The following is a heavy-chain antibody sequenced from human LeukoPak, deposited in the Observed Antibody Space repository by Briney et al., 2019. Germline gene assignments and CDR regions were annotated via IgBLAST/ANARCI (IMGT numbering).Heavy chain of an antibody. Sequence: PSETLSLTCAVSGGSISSSNWWSWVRQPPGKGLEWIGEIYHSGSTNYNPSLKSRVTISVDKSKNQFSLKLSSVTAADTAVYYCARDPDDYGDYGTFDYWGQGTLVTVSS. CDR1: GGSISSSNW. D-gene: IGHD4-17*01. J-gene: IGHJ4*02. CDR3: ARDPDDYGDYGTFDY. V-gene: IGHV4-4*02. CDR2: IYHSGST.